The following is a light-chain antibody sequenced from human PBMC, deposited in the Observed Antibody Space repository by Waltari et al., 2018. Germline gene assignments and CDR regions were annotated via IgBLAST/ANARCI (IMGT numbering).Light chain of an antibody. CDR3: QLYDHDRPGLT. CDR2: DAS. Sequence: DIQMTQFPSSLSAAVGDRVIISCQASQDIRNQLNWYQQQPGKAPKLLIYDASNLETGVPSRFSGSGFGTDCTFIINSLQPEDIATYYCQLYDHDRPGLTFGGGTQV. CDR1: QDIRNQ. V-gene: IGKV1-33*01. J-gene: IGKJ4*01.